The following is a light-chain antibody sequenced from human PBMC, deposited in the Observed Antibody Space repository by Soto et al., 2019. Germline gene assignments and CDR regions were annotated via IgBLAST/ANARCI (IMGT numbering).Light chain of an antibody. CDR3: TSWTSTSTYV. CDR1: SSDVGGFNY. Sequence: QSALTQDASVSGSPGQPITISCTGTSSDVGGFNYVSWYQQHPGKAPKLMIYDVFTRPSGVSNRFSGSKSGNTASLTISALQAEDEADYYCTSWTSTSTYVFGSGTKAPS. CDR2: DVF. V-gene: IGLV2-14*03. J-gene: IGLJ1*01.